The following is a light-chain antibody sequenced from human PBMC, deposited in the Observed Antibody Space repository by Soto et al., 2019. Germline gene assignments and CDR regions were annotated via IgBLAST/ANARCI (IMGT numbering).Light chain of an antibody. CDR1: QSISSY. V-gene: IGKV1-39*01. CDR3: QQSYSTPPWT. CDR2: AAS. Sequence: DIQMTQSPSSLSASVGDRVTITCRASQSISSYLNWYQQKPGKAPKLLIYAASSLQSGVPSRFSGSGSGTDFTLTTSSLQPEYFATYYCQQSYSTPPWTFGQGTKVEIK. J-gene: IGKJ1*01.